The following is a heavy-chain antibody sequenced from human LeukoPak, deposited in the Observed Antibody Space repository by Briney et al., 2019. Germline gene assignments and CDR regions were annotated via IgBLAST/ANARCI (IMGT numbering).Heavy chain of an antibody. CDR1: GYTFSGFG. CDR2: ISGHSGHT. Sequence: GASVKVSCKTSGYTFSGFGITWVRQAPGQGLEWMGWISGHSGHTSYAQKFQGRVTLTTDTSTSTAYMDLRSPTSDDTAVYFCARGDGDYWGQGTLVTVSS. D-gene: IGHD5-24*01. CDR3: ARGDGDY. J-gene: IGHJ4*02. V-gene: IGHV1-18*01.